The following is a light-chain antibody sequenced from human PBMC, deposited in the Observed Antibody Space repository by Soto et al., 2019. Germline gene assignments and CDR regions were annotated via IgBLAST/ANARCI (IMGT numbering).Light chain of an antibody. Sequence: QYVLTQPASLSGSPGQSITISCTGTSSDVGGYNYVSWYQQHPGKAPKLMIYEVSNRPSGVSNRFSGSKSGNTASLTISGLQAEDEADYYCSSYTSSSTLYVFGTGTKVTVL. J-gene: IGLJ1*01. CDR3: SSYTSSSTLYV. CDR2: EVS. V-gene: IGLV2-14*01. CDR1: SSDVGGYNY.